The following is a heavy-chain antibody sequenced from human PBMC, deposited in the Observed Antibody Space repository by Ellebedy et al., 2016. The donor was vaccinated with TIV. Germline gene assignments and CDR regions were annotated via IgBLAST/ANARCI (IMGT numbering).Heavy chain of an antibody. V-gene: IGHV4-61*01. J-gene: IGHJ4*02. Sequence: SETLSLTXSVSGGSVSSGSNYWSWIRQPPGKGLEWIGYFYYYSGSTNYNPSLKSRVTISVDTVKNQFSLNLRSVTAADTAVYYCMRKGEAVAETDWGQGTLVTVSS. CDR3: MRKGEAVAETD. CDR1: GGSVSSGSNY. D-gene: IGHD6-13*01. CDR2: FYYYSGST.